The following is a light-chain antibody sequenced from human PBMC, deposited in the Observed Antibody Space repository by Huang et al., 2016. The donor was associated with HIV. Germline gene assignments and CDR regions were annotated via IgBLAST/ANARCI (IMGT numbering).Light chain of an antibody. J-gene: IGKJ1*01. CDR3: QQRTNWWT. CDR2: DAI. V-gene: IGKV3-11*01. CDR1: QSVGND. Sequence: EIVLTQSPATLSLSPGARATLSCRASQSVGNDLAWYQQKPGQAPRLLIYDAINRATGIPARFSGGGSGTDFALTISRLEPEDFAVYYCQQRTNWWTFGQGTKVEIK.